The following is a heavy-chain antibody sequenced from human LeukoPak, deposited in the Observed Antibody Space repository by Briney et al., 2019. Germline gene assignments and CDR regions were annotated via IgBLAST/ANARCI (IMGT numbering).Heavy chain of an antibody. CDR1: GFTFSSYG. CDR3: AREGSSFYGIDV. CDR2: IWYDGSNK. V-gene: IGHV3-33*01. D-gene: IGHD6-13*01. J-gene: IGHJ6*02. Sequence: GGSLRLSCAASGFTFSSYGMHWVRQAPGKGLEWVAVIWYDGSNKYYADSVKGRFTISRDNSKNTLYLQMNSLRAEDTAVYYCAREGSSFYGIDVWGQGTTVTVSS.